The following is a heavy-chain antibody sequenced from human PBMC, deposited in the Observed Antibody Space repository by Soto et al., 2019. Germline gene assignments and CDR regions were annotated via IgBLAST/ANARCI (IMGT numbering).Heavy chain of an antibody. CDR1: GFTFSSAG. V-gene: IGHV3-33*01. CDR2: IWYDGSYE. CDR3: ARGSGHNYYYMDV. J-gene: IGHJ6*03. D-gene: IGHD3-16*01. Sequence: QVQLVESGGGVAQPGRSLRLSCAASGFTFSSAGMHWVRQAPGKGLEWVAVIWYDGSYEFYADSVKGRFTISRDNSKNTLYLQMNSLRAEDTALFYCARGSGHNYYYMDVWGKGTTVTVSS.